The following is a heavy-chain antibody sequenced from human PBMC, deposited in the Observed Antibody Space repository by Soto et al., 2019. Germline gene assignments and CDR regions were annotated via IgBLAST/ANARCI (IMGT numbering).Heavy chain of an antibody. CDR3: TTVFEH. D-gene: IGHD3-3*01. Sequence: GGSLRLSCAASGFTLTNYWMHWVRQVPGKGLVWVSRIDGVGTGTSYSDSVRGRFTISRDNAENTLYLQMNSMRAEDTAVYYCTTVFEHWGQGTPVTVSS. J-gene: IGHJ1*01. CDR1: GFTLTNYW. V-gene: IGHV3-74*01. CDR2: IDGVGTGT.